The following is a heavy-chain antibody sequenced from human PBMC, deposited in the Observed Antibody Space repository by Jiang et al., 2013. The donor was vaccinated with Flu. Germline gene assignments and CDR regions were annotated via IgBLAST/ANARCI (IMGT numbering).Heavy chain of an antibody. V-gene: IGHV3-11*05. CDR3: VRVVRDCSTTSCYRNWFDP. D-gene: IGHD2-2*02. J-gene: IGHJ5*02. Sequence: VQLVESGGGLAKPGGSLRLSCAADGFIFSEYHMSWIRQAPGKGLEWVSYIISSSDYTNYADAVKGRFTISRDNAKNSLYLEMNSLRGEDTAMYFCVRVVRDCSTTSCYRNWFDPGAREPWSPSPQ. CDR2: IISSSDYT. CDR1: GFIFSEYH.